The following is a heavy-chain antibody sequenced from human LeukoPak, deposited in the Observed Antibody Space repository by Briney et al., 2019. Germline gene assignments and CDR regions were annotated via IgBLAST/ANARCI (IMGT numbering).Heavy chain of an antibody. J-gene: IGHJ4*02. CDR2: IRYDGSNK. Sequence: PGGSLRLSCAASGFTFSSYGTHWVRQAPGKGLEWVAFIRYDGSNKYYADSVKGRFTISRDNSKNTLYLQMNSLRAEDTAVYYCARSFTVVTHYFDYWGQGTLVTVSS. CDR3: ARSFTVVTHYFDY. D-gene: IGHD4-23*01. CDR1: GFTFSSYG. V-gene: IGHV3-30*02.